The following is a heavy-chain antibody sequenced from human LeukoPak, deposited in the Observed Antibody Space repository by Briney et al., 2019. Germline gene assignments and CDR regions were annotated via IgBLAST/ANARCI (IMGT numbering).Heavy chain of an antibody. D-gene: IGHD2-2*01. J-gene: IGHJ4*02. CDR3: ARVSGCSSTSCYGGTFDY. Sequence: PSETLSLTCAVSGGSISSGGYYWSWIRQHPGKGLEWIGYIYYSGSTYYNPSLKSRVTISVDTSKNQFSLKLSSVTAADTAVYYCARVSGCSSTSCYGGTFDYWGQGTLVTVSS. CDR1: GGSISSGGYY. V-gene: IGHV4-31*11. CDR2: IYYSGST.